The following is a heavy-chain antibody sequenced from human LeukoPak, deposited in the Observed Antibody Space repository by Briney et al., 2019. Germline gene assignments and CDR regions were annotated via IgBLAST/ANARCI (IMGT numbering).Heavy chain of an antibody. CDR3: ARDPLAAAGSDY. CDR1: GGSISSYY. J-gene: IGHJ4*02. Sequence: PSETLSLTCTVSGGSISSYYWSWIRQPPGKGLEWIGYIYYSGSTNYNPSLNSRVTISVDASKNQFSLKLSSVTAADTAVYYCARDPLAAAGSDYWGQGTLVTVSS. CDR2: IYYSGST. D-gene: IGHD6-13*01. V-gene: IGHV4-59*01.